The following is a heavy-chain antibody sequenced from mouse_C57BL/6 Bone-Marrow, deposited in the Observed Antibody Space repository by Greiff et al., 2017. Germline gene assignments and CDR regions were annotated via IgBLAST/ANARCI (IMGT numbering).Heavy chain of an antibody. CDR3: ATKPPYYYGSSYGDAMDY. D-gene: IGHD1-1*01. CDR2: INPSSGYT. CDR1: GYTFTSYW. Sequence: VKLQQSGAELAKPGASVKLSCKASGYTFTSYWMHWVKQRPGQGLEWIGYINPSSGYTKYNQKFKDKATLTADKSSSTAYMQLSSLTYEDSAVYYGATKPPYYYGSSYGDAMDYWGQGTSVTVSS. J-gene: IGHJ4*01. V-gene: IGHV1-7*01.